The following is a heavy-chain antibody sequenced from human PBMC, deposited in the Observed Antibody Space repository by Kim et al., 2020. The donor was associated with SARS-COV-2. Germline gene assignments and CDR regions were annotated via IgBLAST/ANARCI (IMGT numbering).Heavy chain of an antibody. CDR3: ARAYSSSSGY. Sequence: IANYAQKFQGRVTITADKSTSTAYMELSSLRSEDTAVYYCARAYSSSSGYWGQGTLVTVSS. V-gene: IGHV1-69*04. J-gene: IGHJ4*02. CDR2: IA. D-gene: IGHD6-6*01.